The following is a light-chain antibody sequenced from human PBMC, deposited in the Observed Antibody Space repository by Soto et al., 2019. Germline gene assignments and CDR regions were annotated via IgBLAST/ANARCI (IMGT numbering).Light chain of an antibody. J-gene: IGKJ5*01. CDR2: DAS. V-gene: IGKV1-33*01. CDR3: QQYENLPPT. Sequence: DIQMTQSPSSLSASIGDRVILTCQTSQDIANSLNWYQHKPGKAPKLLIYDASNLERGVPARFSGSGAGTDFSFTISLLQPEDIATYYCQQYENLPPTFGQGTQLEIK. CDR1: QDIANS.